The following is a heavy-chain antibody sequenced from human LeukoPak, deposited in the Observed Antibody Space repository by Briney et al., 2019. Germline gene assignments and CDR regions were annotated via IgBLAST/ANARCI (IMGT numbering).Heavy chain of an antibody. CDR2: IYYSGST. D-gene: IGHD6-13*01. Sequence: SETLSLTCTVSGGSISSYYWSWIRQPPGKGLEWIGYIYYSGSTNYNPSLKSRVTISVDTSKNQFSLKLSSVTAADTAVYYCARARSDSSSWYIDAFDIWGQGTMVTVSS. V-gene: IGHV4-59*01. CDR1: GGSISSYY. J-gene: IGHJ3*02. CDR3: ARARSDSSSWYIDAFDI.